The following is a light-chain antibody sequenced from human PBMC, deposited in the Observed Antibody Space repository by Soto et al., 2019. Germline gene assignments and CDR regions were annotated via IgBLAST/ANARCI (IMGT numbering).Light chain of an antibody. CDR3: LQDYSYPLT. V-gene: IGKV1-6*02. Sequence: THMTESPSSLSTFVGHRVHITCRASQGIRKDVGWYQQKPGKAPKLLIYAVSSLQSGVPSRFSGSGSGTDFTLTISSLQPEDFATYYCLQDYSYPLTFGGGTKVDIK. CDR1: QGIRKD. J-gene: IGKJ4*01. CDR2: AVS.